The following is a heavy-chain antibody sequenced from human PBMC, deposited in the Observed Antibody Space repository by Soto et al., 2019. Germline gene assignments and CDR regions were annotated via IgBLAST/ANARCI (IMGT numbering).Heavy chain of an antibody. Sequence: EVQLLESGGGLVQPGGSRRLSCAASGFTFRDYGMCWVRQAPGKGLEWVSGISGGATYYADSVKGRFVISRDDSKNTLYLEMDSLRVEDTAVYYSTKDSGWTSADWGQGTLVTVSS. CDR3: TKDSGWTSAD. CDR2: ISGGAT. J-gene: IGHJ4*02. CDR1: GFTFRDYG. V-gene: IGHV3-23*01. D-gene: IGHD3-10*01.